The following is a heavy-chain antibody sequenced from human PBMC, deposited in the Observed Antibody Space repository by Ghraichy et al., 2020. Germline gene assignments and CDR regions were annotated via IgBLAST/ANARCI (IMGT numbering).Heavy chain of an antibody. D-gene: IGHD1-26*01. CDR3: AKGFSYPWRRTARDYGMDV. J-gene: IGHJ6*02. Sequence: GGSLRLSCAASGFTFSSYGMHWVRQAPGKGLEWVAVISYDGSNKYYADSVKGRFTISRDNSKNTLYLQMNSLRAEDTAVYYCAKGFSYPWRRTARDYGMDVWGQGTTVTVSS. V-gene: IGHV3-30*18. CDR2: ISYDGSNK. CDR1: GFTFSSYG.